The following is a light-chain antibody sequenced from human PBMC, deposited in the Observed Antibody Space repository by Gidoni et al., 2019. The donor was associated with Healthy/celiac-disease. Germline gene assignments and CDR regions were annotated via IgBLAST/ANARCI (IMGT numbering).Light chain of an antibody. CDR1: QGISSY. V-gene: IGKV1-9*01. Sequence: DIQLTQSPSFLSASVGDRVTITCRASQGISSYLAWYQQKPGKAPKLLIYAASTLQSGVPSRFSGSGSGTEFTLTISSLQPEDFATYYCQQLNSYLPFPFGPGPNVDIK. CDR3: QQLNSYLPFP. CDR2: AAS. J-gene: IGKJ3*01.